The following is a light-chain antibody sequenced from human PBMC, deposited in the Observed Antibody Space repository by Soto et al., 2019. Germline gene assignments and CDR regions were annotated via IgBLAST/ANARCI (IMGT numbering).Light chain of an antibody. CDR2: DND. CDR3: GTWDNSLSVVQ. J-gene: IGLJ2*01. CDR1: SSNIGDNY. V-gene: IGLV1-51*01. Sequence: QSVLTQPPSVSAAPGQKITISCSGGSSNIGDNYVSWYRHLPGTAPKLLIYDNDKRPSGIPDRFSGSKSGTSATLGITGLQTGDEADYYCGTWDNSLSVVQFGGGTNSPS.